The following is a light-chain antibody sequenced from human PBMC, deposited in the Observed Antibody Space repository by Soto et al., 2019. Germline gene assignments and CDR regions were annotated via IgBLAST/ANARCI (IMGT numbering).Light chain of an antibody. J-gene: IGKJ4*01. V-gene: IGKV3-15*01. CDR3: QHYNNWLT. CDR1: QSVSSN. Sequence: EIVMTQSPATLSVSPGERATLSCRASQSVSSNLAWYQQKPGQAPRLLIYGASTRATGIPARFSGSGSGTEFTLTISSLQSEDFAVYYCQHYNNWLTFGGGTTVEIK. CDR2: GAS.